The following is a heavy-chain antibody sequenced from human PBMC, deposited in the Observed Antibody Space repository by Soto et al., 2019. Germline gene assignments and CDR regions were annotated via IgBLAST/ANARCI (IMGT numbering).Heavy chain of an antibody. Sequence: QVQLQESGPGLVKPSGTLSLTCAVSGDSISSSKWWSWVRQPPGKGLEWIGEIYHSGSTNYNPSLKSRVIISVDKSKNQFAPKLSSVTDADTAVYYCARGERQQQRDYWGQGTLVTVSS. CDR1: GDSISSSKW. D-gene: IGHD6-13*01. CDR2: IYHSGST. CDR3: ARGERQQQRDY. J-gene: IGHJ4*02. V-gene: IGHV4-4*02.